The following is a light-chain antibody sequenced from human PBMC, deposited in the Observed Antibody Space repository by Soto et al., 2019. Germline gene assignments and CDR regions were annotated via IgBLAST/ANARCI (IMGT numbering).Light chain of an antibody. V-gene: IGKV3-15*01. CDR2: AAS. CDR1: QTVNNN. CDR3: QQYNNWPLT. J-gene: IGKJ4*01. Sequence: EIVMTQSPSTLSVSPGERATLSCRASQTVNNNLAWYQQIPGKAPRLLIYAASARATGIPARFSGSGSGTEFTLTISSLQSEDFAVYYCQQYNNWPLTFGGGTKVEIK.